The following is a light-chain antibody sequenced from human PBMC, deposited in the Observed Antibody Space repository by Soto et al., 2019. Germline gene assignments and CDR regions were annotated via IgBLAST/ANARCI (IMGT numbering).Light chain of an antibody. CDR1: QSLLHSNGYNY. CDR3: MPALQSPT. V-gene: IGKV2-28*01. J-gene: IGKJ1*01. Sequence: DIVMTQSPLSLPVSPGEPASISCRSSQSLLHSNGYNYLDWYLQKSGQSPQLLIYLGSNRASGVPDRFSGSGSGTDFTLKISRVEAEDVGVYYCMPALQSPTFGQGTKVEIK. CDR2: LGS.